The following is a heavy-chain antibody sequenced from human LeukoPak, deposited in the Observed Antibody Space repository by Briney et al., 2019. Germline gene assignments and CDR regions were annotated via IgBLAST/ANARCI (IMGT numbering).Heavy chain of an antibody. D-gene: IGHD4-17*01. J-gene: IGHJ4*02. CDR1: GFSFSGYW. V-gene: IGHV3-74*01. CDR3: ARELVSYGDYGY. CDR2: INADGTFA. Sequence: PGGSLRLSCADSGFSFSGYWMHWVRQAPGKGLVWVSRINADGTFATYADSVEGRFTISRDNAKNTLYLQMNSLRAEDTAVYYCARELVSYGDYGYWGQGTLVTVSS.